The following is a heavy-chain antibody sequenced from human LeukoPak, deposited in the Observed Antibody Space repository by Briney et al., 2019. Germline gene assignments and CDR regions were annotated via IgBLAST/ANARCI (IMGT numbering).Heavy chain of an antibody. D-gene: IGHD3-16*02. CDR2: ISYDGSNK. J-gene: IGHJ4*02. CDR1: GCTFSSYA. V-gene: IGHV3-30-3*01. Sequence: GGSLRLSCAASGCTFSSYAMHWVRQAPGKGLEWVAVISYDGSNKYYADSVKGRFTISRDNSKNTLYLQMNSLRAEDTAVYYCARDPAYYDYVWGSYRYTAFDYWGQGTLVTVSS. CDR3: ARDPAYYDYVWGSYRYTAFDY.